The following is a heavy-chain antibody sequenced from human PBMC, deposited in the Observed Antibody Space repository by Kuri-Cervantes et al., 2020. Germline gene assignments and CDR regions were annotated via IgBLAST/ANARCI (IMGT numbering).Heavy chain of an antibody. V-gene: IGHV4-61*01. CDR3: ARNLYSSLLRLGY. Sequence: GSLRLSCTVSGGSVSSGNYYWSWIRQPPGKGLEWIGCIYYSGSTNYNPSLKSRVTISVDTSKNQFSLKLSSVTAADTAVYYCARNLYSSLLRLGYWGQGTLVTVSS. J-gene: IGHJ4*02. CDR2: IYYSGST. CDR1: GGSVSSGNYY. D-gene: IGHD6-6*01.